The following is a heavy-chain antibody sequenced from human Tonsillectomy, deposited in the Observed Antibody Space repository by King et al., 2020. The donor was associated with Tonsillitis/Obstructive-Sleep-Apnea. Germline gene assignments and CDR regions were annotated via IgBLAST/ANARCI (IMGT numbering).Heavy chain of an antibody. CDR2: IWHDGTNT. J-gene: IGHJ3*01. V-gene: IGHV3-33*01. CDR1: GFIFSSFV. D-gene: IGHD6-19*01. CDR3: SREGGSSGTQKIGAFYV. Sequence: VQLVESGGGVVQPERSLRLSCAASGFIFSSFVMHWARQAPGKGLEWVALIWHDGTNTYYADSVKGRFTISRDNSRTTVYLQMNSLRAEDTAVYYCSREGGSSGTQKIGAFYVWGQGTMVTVSS.